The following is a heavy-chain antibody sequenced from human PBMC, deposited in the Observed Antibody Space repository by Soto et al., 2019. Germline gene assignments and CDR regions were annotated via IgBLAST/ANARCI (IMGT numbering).Heavy chain of an antibody. CDR1: GGTFSSHS. Sequence: VQLMQSGAEVKQPGSSVKVSCEASGGTFSSHSINWVRQAPGQGLEWMGGIVTLFGTANYAQNFQGRVTITADQSTSTVYMDLSSLRSDDTAVYYCARGKVVLLPGATGIQVWPDPFDIWGQGTMVTVSS. CDR2: IVTLFGTA. J-gene: IGHJ3*02. V-gene: IGHV1-69*01. CDR3: ARGKVVLLPGATGIQVWPDPFDI. D-gene: IGHD3-22*01.